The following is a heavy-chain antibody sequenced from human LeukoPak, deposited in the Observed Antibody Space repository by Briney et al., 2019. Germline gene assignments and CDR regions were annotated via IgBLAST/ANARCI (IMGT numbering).Heavy chain of an antibody. J-gene: IGHJ6*02. V-gene: IGHV1-18*01. CDR1: GYTFTSYG. Sequence: ASVTVSCKASGYTFTSYGISWVRQAPGQGLEWMGWISAYNGNTNYAQKLQGRVTMTTDTSTSTAYMELRSLRSDDTAVYYCASSGNCSGGSCYWGYYYYGMDVWGQGTTVTVSS. CDR2: ISAYNGNT. D-gene: IGHD2-15*01. CDR3: ASSGNCSGGSCYWGYYYYGMDV.